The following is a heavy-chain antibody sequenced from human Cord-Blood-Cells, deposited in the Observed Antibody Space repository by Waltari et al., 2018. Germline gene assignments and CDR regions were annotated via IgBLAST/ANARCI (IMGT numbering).Heavy chain of an antibody. Sequence: QLQLQESGPGLVKPSETLSLTFTVSGGSISSSSYYWGWIRQPPGKGLEWIGSIYYSGSTYYNPSLKSRVTISVDTSKNQFSLKLSSVTAADTAVYYCARQGGYCSGGSCFDYWGQGTLVTVSS. CDR1: GGSISSSSYY. J-gene: IGHJ4*02. CDR2: IYYSGST. CDR3: ARQGGYCSGGSCFDY. V-gene: IGHV4-39*01. D-gene: IGHD2-15*01.